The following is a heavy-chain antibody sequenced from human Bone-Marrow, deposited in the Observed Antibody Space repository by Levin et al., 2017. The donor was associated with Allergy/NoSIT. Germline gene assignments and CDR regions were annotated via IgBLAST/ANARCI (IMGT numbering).Heavy chain of an antibody. Sequence: LSLTCAASGFTFSSYGMHWVRQAPGKGLEWVAVISYDGSNKYYADSVKGRFTISRDNSKNTLYLQMNSLRAEDTAVYYCATVKVGLERRTLYFVDPSYDYYYGMDGWGQGTTVTVSS. V-gene: IGHV3-30*03. CDR2: ISYDGSNK. D-gene: IGHD1-1*01. J-gene: IGHJ6*02. CDR3: ATVKVGLERRTLYFVDPSYDYYYGMDG. CDR1: GFTFSSYG.